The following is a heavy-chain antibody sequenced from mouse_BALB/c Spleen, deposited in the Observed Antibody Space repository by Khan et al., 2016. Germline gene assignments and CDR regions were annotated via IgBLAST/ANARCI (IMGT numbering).Heavy chain of an antibody. J-gene: IGHJ3*01. Sequence: VQLKESGPDLVKPSQSLSLTCTVTGFSITSDYSWHWIRQFPGNKLEWMGYIHYSGSTNYNPSLKSRISITRDTSKNQFFLQLNSVTTEDTATFYCSSYYYCGARWFAYWGPGTLVTVSA. CDR2: IHYSGST. CDR3: SSYYYCGARWFAY. V-gene: IGHV3-1*02. D-gene: IGHD1-1*01. CDR1: GFSITSDYS.